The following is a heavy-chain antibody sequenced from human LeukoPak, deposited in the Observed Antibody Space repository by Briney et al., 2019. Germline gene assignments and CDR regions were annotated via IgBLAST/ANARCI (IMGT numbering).Heavy chain of an antibody. Sequence: SEPLSLTCTVSGGSISSYYWSWIRQPPGKGLEWIGYIYYSGSTNYNPSLKSRVTISVDTSKNQFSLKLSSVTAADTAVYYCARRSYYDSSGYYFEGTYFDYWGQGNLVTVSS. D-gene: IGHD3-22*01. CDR2: IYYSGST. J-gene: IGHJ4*02. CDR3: ARRSYYDSSGYYFEGTYFDY. CDR1: GGSISSYY. V-gene: IGHV4-59*08.